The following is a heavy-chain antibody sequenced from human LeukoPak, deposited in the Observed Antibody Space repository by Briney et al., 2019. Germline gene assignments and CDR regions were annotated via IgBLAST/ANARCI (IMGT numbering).Heavy chain of an antibody. CDR3: KITYYDLWSGYWIDY. Sequence: ASVKVSCKVSGYTLTELSMHWVRQAPGKGLEWMGGFDPEDGETIYAQKFQGRVTMTEDTSTDTAYMELSSLRSEDTAVYYCKITYYDLWSGYWIDYWGQGTLVTVSS. CDR2: FDPEDGET. CDR1: GYTLTELS. J-gene: IGHJ4*02. D-gene: IGHD3-3*01. V-gene: IGHV1-24*01.